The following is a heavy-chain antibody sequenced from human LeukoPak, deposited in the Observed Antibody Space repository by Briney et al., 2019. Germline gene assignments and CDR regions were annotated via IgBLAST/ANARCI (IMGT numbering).Heavy chain of an antibody. CDR3: ARDHNWGPDY. CDR1: GYTFTDHY. V-gene: IGHV1-2*02. Sequence: SVNVSFKASGYTFTDHYFHWLRQAPGQGIEWMGWIHPGRGDTNIAQKFQGRVSLTRDMSISTAYMELSRLTSDDTAVYYCARDHNWGPDYWGQGTVDSVSS. J-gene: IGHJ4*02. CDR2: IHPGRGDT. D-gene: IGHD7-27*01.